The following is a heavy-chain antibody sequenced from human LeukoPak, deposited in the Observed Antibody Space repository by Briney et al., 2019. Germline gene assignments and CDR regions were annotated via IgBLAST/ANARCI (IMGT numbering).Heavy chain of an antibody. Sequence: ASVKVSCKASGYTFTSYYMHWVRQAPGQGLEWMGIINPSGGSPSYAQKFQGRVTMTRDTSTSTVYMELSKLRSDDTAVYYCARDGEENSGWFGGYYYYGMDVWGQGTTVTVSS. CDR2: INPSGGSP. CDR1: GYTFTSYY. D-gene: IGHD6-19*01. CDR3: ARDGEENSGWFGGYYYYGMDV. V-gene: IGHV1-46*01. J-gene: IGHJ6*02.